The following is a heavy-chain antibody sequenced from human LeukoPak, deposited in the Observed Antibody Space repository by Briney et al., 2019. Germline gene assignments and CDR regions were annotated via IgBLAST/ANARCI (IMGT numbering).Heavy chain of an antibody. V-gene: IGHV3-74*01. J-gene: IGHJ4*02. CDR1: GFTFSSYW. CDR3: ARGGDSSYYGDY. D-gene: IGHD3-22*01. Sequence: GGSLRLSCAASGFTFSSYWMHWVRQAPGKGLVWVSRINSDGSSSSYADSVKGRFTISRGNAKNTLYLQMNSLRAEDTAVYYCARGGDSSYYGDYWGQGTLVTVSS. CDR2: INSDGSSS.